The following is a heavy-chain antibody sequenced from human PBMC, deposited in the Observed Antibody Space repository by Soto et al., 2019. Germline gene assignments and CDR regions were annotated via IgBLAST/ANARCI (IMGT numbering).Heavy chain of an antibody. J-gene: IGHJ4*02. V-gene: IGHV4-59*01. Sequence: QLQESGPRLVKPSETLSLTCTVSGDSISPYYWSWIRQPPGEELEWIGYIYYSGSTDSHPSFKSRITISVDPSKNQSSLNLNSATAADTAVYYCARGSAGSCDNCAQGTLVTVSS. D-gene: IGHD2-15*01. CDR3: ARGSAGSCDN. CDR2: IYYSGST. CDR1: GDSISPYY.